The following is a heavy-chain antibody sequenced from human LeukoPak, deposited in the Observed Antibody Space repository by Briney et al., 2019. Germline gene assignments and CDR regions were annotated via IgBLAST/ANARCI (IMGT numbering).Heavy chain of an antibody. J-gene: IGHJ6*03. D-gene: IGHD6-13*01. V-gene: IGHV4-34*01. CDR2: INHSGST. CDR3: ARDSYSSSWYLKNYYYYYMDV. CDR1: GGSFSGYY. Sequence: KSSETLSLTCAVYGGSFSGYYWSWIRQPPGKGLEWIGEINHSGSTNYNPSLKSRVTISVDTSKNQFSLKLSSVTAADTAVYYCARDSYSSSWYLKNYYYYYMDVWGKGTTATISS.